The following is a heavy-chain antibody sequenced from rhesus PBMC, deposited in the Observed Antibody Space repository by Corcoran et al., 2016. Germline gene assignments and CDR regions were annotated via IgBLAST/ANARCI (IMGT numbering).Heavy chain of an antibody. CDR2: IGASNGNT. CDR1: GGSISVYS. Sequence: QVQLQESGPGLVKPSDTLSLTCAVSGGSISVYSYTCLRPAPWKGLEWIGYIGASNGNTNYNPSLKSRVTISTDTSKNQFSLNLNSVTAADTAVYYCAGFSGWYCSLDVWGRGLLVTISS. CDR3: AGFSGWYCSLDV. D-gene: IGHD6-31*01. V-gene: IGHV4-165*02. J-gene: IGHJ5-2*02.